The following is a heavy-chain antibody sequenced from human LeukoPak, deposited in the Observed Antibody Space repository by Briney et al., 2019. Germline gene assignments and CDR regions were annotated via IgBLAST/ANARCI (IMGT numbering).Heavy chain of an antibody. Sequence: KVSETLSLTCTVSGSSISSYYWSWIRQPPGKGLEWIGYIYYSGSTNYNPSLKSRVTISVDTSKNQFSLKLSSVTAADTAVYYCARGRGYAFDIWGQGTMVTVSS. CDR1: GSSISSYY. CDR3: ARGRGYAFDI. CDR2: IYYSGST. J-gene: IGHJ3*02. V-gene: IGHV4-59*01. D-gene: IGHD1-26*01.